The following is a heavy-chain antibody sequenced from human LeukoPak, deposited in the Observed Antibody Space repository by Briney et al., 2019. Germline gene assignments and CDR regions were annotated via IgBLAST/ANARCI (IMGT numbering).Heavy chain of an antibody. V-gene: IGHV4-39*01. CDR2: IYYSGST. J-gene: IGHJ3*02. D-gene: IGHD1-1*01. CDR3: ARLQLELSHAFDI. CDR1: GGFISSSSYY. Sequence: SETLSLTCTVSGGFISSSSYYWGWIRQPPGKGLEWIGSIYYSGSTYYNPSLKSRVTISVDTSKNQFSLKLSSVTAADTAVYYCARLQLELSHAFDIWGQGTMVTVPS.